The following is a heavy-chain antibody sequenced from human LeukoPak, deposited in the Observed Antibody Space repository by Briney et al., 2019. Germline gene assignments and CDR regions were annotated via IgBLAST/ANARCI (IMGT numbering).Heavy chain of an antibody. CDR1: GFTFISYG. CDR3: AKDHYGSESHYDY. V-gene: IGHV3-30*02. D-gene: IGHD3-10*01. Sequence: GGSLRLSCVASGFTFISYGMHWVRQAPGKGLEWVVFIRYDGSNKYYADSVKGRFTISRDNSKNTVYLEMNSLKAEDTAVYYCAKDHYGSESHYDYWGQGTLVTVSS. J-gene: IGHJ4*02. CDR2: IRYDGSNK.